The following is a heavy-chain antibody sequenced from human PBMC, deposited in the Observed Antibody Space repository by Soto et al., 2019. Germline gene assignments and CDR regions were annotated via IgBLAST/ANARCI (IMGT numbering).Heavy chain of an antibody. J-gene: IGHJ4*02. Sequence: SETLSLTCTVSGGSVSSGSYYWSWIRQAPGKGLEWIGYIYYSGSTNYNPSLKSRVTISVDTSKNQFSLKLSSVTAADTAVYYCARAPCRYCSLDLEYWGQGTTVTVSS. CDR3: ARAPCRYCSLDLEY. D-gene: IGHD2-15*01. CDR1: GGSVSSGSYY. V-gene: IGHV4-61*01. CDR2: IYYSGST.